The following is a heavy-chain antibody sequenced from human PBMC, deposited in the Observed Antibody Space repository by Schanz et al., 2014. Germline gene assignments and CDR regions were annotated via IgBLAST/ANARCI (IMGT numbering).Heavy chain of an antibody. CDR1: GYTFTGYY. V-gene: IGHV1-2*02. Sequence: QEQLVQSGAEVRKPGASVKVSCKASGYTFTGYYMHWVRQAPGQGLEWMGWINPNSGGTNYAQKFQGRVTMTRDTSISTAYMELSRLRSDDTAMYYCARDYYDSSGYYYCDYWGQGTLVTVSS. D-gene: IGHD3-22*01. J-gene: IGHJ4*02. CDR3: ARDYYDSSGYYYCDY. CDR2: INPNSGGT.